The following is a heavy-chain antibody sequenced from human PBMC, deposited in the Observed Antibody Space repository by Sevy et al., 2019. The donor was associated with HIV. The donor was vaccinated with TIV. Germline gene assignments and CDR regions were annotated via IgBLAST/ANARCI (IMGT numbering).Heavy chain of an antibody. D-gene: IGHD6-13*01. CDR1: GFTFSYYS. CDR2: ISSSSKYI. CDR3: AISPPKIAAAGKSTRYGL. J-gene: IGHJ5*02. Sequence: GGSLRLSCSASGFTFSYYSMTWVHQAPGKGLEWVSSISSSSKYIYYEDSVRGRFTISRDNAENSLYLHINNLRAEDTAVYYCAISPPKIAAAGKSTRYGLWGQGTLVTVSS. V-gene: IGHV3-21*01.